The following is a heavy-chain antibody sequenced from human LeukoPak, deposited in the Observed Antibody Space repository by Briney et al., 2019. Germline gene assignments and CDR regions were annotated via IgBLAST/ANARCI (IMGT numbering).Heavy chain of an antibody. CDR2: ISYDGSNK. CDR1: GFTFSSYA. CDR3: AKDIGAYGSGSYYSNPDY. J-gene: IGHJ4*02. V-gene: IGHV3-30*04. Sequence: SGGSLRLSRAASGFTFSSYAMHWVRQAPGKGLEWVAVISYDGSNKYYADSVKGRFTISRDNAKNSLYLQMNSLRAEDTALYYCAKDIGAYGSGSYYSNPDYWGQGTLVTVSS. D-gene: IGHD3-10*01.